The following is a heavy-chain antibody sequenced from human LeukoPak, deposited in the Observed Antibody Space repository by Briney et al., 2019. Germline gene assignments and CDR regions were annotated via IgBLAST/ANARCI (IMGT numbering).Heavy chain of an antibody. D-gene: IGHD2-2*02. J-gene: IGHJ6*02. V-gene: IGHV4-34*01. CDR1: GGSFSGYY. CDR2: INHSGST. CDR3: ARVKGSKYCSSTSCYKGPQSYYYYGMDV. Sequence: SETLSLTCAVYGGSFSGYYWSWIRQPPGKGLEWIGEINHSGSTNYNPSLKSRVTISVDTSKNQSSLKLSSVTAADTAVYYCARVKGSKYCSSTSCYKGPQSYYYYGMDVWGQGTTVTVSS.